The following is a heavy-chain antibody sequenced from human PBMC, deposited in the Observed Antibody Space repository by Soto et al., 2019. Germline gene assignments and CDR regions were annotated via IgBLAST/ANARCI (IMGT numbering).Heavy chain of an antibody. J-gene: IGHJ4*02. CDR2: ISNSGGHT. V-gene: IGHV3-23*01. Sequence: GGSLRLWCAASGFTFSNYAMNWVRQATGKGLEWVSTISNSGGHTYYADSVKGRFTISRDNSKSTLNLQMHSLRAEDTAIYYCAKGYHNYGGYSGYWGQGTLVTVSS. D-gene: IGHD4-17*01. CDR3: AKGYHNYGGYSGY. CDR1: GFTFSNYA.